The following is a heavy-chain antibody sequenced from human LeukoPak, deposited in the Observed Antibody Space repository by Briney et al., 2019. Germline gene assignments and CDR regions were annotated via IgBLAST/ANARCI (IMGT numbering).Heavy chain of an antibody. CDR3: ARYGSGSTWFDP. V-gene: IGHV4-30-4*01. J-gene: IGHJ5*02. CDR2: INYSGST. CDR1: SGSISSDNYQ. Sequence: PSQTLSLTCTVSSGSISSDNYQWSWIRQPPGKGLEWIGYINYSGSTYYNPSLKSRVTISVDTSKNHFSLKLSSVTAADTAVYYCARYGSGSTWFDPWGQGTLVTVSS. D-gene: IGHD3-10*01.